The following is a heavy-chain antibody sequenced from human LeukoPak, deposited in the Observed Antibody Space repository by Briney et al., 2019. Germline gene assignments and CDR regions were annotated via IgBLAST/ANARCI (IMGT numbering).Heavy chain of an antibody. J-gene: IGHJ5*02. Sequence: GESLKISCKSSGYSFTSYWISWVRQMPGKGLEWMGRIDPSDSYTNYSPSFQGHVTISADKSISTAYLQWSSLKASDTAMYYCGYCSSTSCYENWFDPWGQGTLVTVSS. CDR2: IDPSDSYT. CDR1: GYSFTSYW. V-gene: IGHV5-10-1*01. CDR3: GYCSSTSCYENWFDP. D-gene: IGHD2-2*01.